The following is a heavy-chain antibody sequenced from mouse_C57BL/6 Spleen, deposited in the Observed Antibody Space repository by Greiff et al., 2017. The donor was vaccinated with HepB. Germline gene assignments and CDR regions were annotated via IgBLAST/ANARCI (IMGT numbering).Heavy chain of an antibody. CDR1: GYTFTSYW. CDR2: IDPSDSET. V-gene: IGHV1-52*01. J-gene: IGHJ2*01. D-gene: IGHD2-4*01. CDR3: AREAYYDDGDFDY. Sequence: QVQLKQPGAELVRPGSSVKLSCKASGYTFTSYWMHWVKQRPIQGLEWIGNIDPSDSETHYNQKFKDKATLTVDKSSSTAYMQLSSLTSEDSAVYYCAREAYYDDGDFDYWGQGTTLTVSS.